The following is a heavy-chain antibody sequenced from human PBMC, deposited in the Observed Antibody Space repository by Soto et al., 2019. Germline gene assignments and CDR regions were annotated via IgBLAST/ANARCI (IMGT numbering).Heavy chain of an antibody. CDR3: ARDHLPLYSSGWGYYFDY. Sequence: ASVKVSCKASGYTFTSYGISWVRQAPGQGLEWMGWISAYNGNTNYAQKLQGRVTMTTDTSTSTAYMELRSLRSDDTAVYYFARDHLPLYSSGWGYYFDYWGQGTLVTVSS. CDR1: GYTFTSYG. V-gene: IGHV1-18*01. CDR2: ISAYNGNT. D-gene: IGHD6-19*01. J-gene: IGHJ4*02.